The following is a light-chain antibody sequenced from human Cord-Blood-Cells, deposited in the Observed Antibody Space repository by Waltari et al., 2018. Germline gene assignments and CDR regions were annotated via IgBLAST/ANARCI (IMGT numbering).Light chain of an antibody. J-gene: IGLJ2*01. Sequence: QSALTPPASVSGSPGQSITISCTGTSSDVGSYNLVSWYQQHTGNAPKLMIYEGSKRPSGVSNRFAGSKAGNTASLTISGLQAEDEADYYCCSYAGRSTVVFGGGTKLTVL. CDR2: EGS. V-gene: IGLV2-23*01. CDR3: CSYAGRSTVV. CDR1: SSDVGSYNL.